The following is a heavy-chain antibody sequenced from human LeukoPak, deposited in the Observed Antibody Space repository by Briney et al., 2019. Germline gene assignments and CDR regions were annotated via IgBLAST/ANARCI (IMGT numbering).Heavy chain of an antibody. CDR1: GFTFRSYA. D-gene: IGHD3-10*01. J-gene: IGHJ4*02. CDR2: ISGSGGST. Sequence: GGSLRLSYATSGFTFRSYAMTWVRHCPGKALEWVSGISGSGGSTHYADSVKRRFTLSRDNSEITLYLKVKRQSPEDPAVSYCAEVGNYYGSGSYYPHWGQGTLVTVSS. CDR3: AEVGNYYGSGSYYPH. V-gene: IGHV3-23*01.